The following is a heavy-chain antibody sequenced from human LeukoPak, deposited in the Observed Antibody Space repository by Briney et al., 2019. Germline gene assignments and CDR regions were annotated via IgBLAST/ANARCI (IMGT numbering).Heavy chain of an antibody. D-gene: IGHD2-8*02. V-gene: IGHV3-23*01. Sequence: GGSLRLSCAASGFTFSSYAMSWVRQAPGKGLEWVSAISGSGGSTYYADSVKGRFTISRDNSKNTLYLQMNSLRAEDTAIYYCAKASLGSCTGAKCYHFDNWGQGTLVTVSS. J-gene: IGHJ4*02. CDR2: ISGSGGST. CDR3: AKASLGSCTGAKCYHFDN. CDR1: GFTFSSYA.